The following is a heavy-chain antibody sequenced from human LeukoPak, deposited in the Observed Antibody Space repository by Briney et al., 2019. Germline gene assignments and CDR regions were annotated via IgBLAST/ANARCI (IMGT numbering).Heavy chain of an antibody. CDR3: ARDRRRWNYDREEDWFDP. D-gene: IGHD1-7*01. J-gene: IGHJ5*02. CDR1: GGSISSYY. CDR2: IYTSGST. Sequence: SSETLPLTCTVSGGSISSYYWSWIRQPAGKGLEWIGRIYTSGSTNYNPSLKSRVTMSVDTSKNQFSLKLSSVTAADTAVYYCARDRRRWNYDREEDWFDPWGQGTLVTVSS. V-gene: IGHV4-4*07.